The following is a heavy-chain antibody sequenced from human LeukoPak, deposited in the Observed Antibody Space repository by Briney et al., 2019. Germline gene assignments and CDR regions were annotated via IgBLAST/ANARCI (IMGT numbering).Heavy chain of an antibody. Sequence: GGSLRLSCAAYGFTVSSNYMSWVRQAPGKGLEWVSVIYSGGSTYYADSVKGRFTISRDNSKNTLYLQMNSLRAEDTAVYYCARRYCSTCPTGHAFDLWGQGTVATVSS. J-gene: IGHJ3*01. CDR3: ARRYCSTCPTGHAFDL. CDR1: GFTVSSNY. CDR2: IYSGGST. D-gene: IGHD2-2*01. V-gene: IGHV3-53*01.